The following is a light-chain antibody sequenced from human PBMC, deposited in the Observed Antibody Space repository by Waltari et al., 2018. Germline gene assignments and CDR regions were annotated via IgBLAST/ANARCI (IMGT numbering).Light chain of an antibody. Sequence: SYELTQPPSVSVSPGQTASITCSGDLLGNQYASCYQQKPGQSPLLVIYQDTKRPSGIPERFSGSKSANAATLTITGTQAMDEADYYCQALGTGAWVFGGGTKLTVL. CDR1: LLGNQY. CDR2: QDT. J-gene: IGLJ3*02. CDR3: QALGTGAWV. V-gene: IGLV3-1*01.